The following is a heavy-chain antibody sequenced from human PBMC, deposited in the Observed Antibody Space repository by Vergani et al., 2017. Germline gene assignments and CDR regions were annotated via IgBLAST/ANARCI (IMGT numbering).Heavy chain of an antibody. Sequence: QMQLVQSGAEVKKTGSSVKVSCKASGYTFTYRYLHWVRQAPGQALEWMGWITPFNGNTNYAQKFQDRVTITRDRSMSTAYMELSSLRSEDTAMYYCALAESSTSCINSVCITPETGSWFDPWGQGTLVTVSP. J-gene: IGHJ5*02. D-gene: IGHD2-2*01. CDR2: ITPFNGNT. CDR1: GYTFTYRY. V-gene: IGHV1-45*02. CDR3: ALAESSTSCINSVCITPETGSWFDP.